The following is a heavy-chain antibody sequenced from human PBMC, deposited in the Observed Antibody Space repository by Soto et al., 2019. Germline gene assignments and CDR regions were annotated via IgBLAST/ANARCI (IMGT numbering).Heavy chain of an antibody. Sequence: QVQLVQSGAEVRKPGASVTVSCRSSGDSFNDYYIHWVRQAPGQGFEWMGWINPNGGVTKYAQKFQGWISMSRDTSTRTVYMQLSRLRSDDTAVYYCARESGGATATLDYYYFDMGVWGTGTTVTVSS. CDR2: INPNGGVT. CDR1: GDSFNDYY. CDR3: ARESGGATATLDYYYFDMGV. V-gene: IGHV1-2*04. J-gene: IGHJ6*03. D-gene: IGHD5-12*01.